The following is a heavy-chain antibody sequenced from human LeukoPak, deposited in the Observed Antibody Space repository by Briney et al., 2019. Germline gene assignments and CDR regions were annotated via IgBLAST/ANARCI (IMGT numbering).Heavy chain of an antibody. D-gene: IGHD6-19*01. CDR2: IYSGGST. J-gene: IGHJ4*02. V-gene: IGHV3-53*01. Sequence: GGSLRLSCAASGFTVSSNYMSWVRQAPGKGLEWVSVIYSGGSTYYADSVKGRFTISRDNSKNTLYLQMNNLRAEDTAVYYCAGRGIVVAGRGFDYWGQGTLVTVSP. CDR3: AGRGIVVAGRGFDY. CDR1: GFTVSSNY.